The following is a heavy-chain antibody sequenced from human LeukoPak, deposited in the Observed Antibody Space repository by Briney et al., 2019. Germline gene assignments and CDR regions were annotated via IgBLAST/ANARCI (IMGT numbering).Heavy chain of an antibody. Sequence: SETLSLTCTVSGGSISSSSYYWGWIRQPPGKGLEWIGSIYYSGSTNYNPSLKSRVTISVDTSKNQFSLKLSSVTAADTAVYYCARGRGRTYYYDSSGYYFDYWGQGTLVTVSS. CDR2: IYYSGST. J-gene: IGHJ4*02. D-gene: IGHD3-22*01. V-gene: IGHV4-39*07. CDR3: ARGRGRTYYYDSSGYYFDY. CDR1: GGSISSSSYY.